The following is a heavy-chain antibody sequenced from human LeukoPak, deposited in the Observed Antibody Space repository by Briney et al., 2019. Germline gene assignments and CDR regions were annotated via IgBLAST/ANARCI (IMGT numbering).Heavy chain of an antibody. V-gene: IGHV1-69*13. CDR1: GGTFSSYA. CDR3: AREGYCSGGSCSYYFDY. Sequence: SVKVSCKASGGTFSSYAISGVRQAPGQGLEWMGGIIPIFGTANYAQKFQGRVTITADESTSTAYMELSSLRSEDTAVYYCAREGYCSGGSCSYYFDYWGQGTLVTVSS. J-gene: IGHJ4*02. D-gene: IGHD2-15*01. CDR2: IIPIFGTA.